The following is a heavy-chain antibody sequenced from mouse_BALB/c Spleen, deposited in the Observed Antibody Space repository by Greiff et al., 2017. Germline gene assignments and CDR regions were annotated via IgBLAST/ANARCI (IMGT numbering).Heavy chain of an antibody. J-gene: IGHJ3*01. V-gene: IGHV1-7*01. D-gene: IGHD2-4*01. CDR2: INPSTGYT. Sequence: QVQLKQSGAELAKPGASVKMSCKASGYTFTSYWMHWVKQRPGQGLEWIGYINPSTGYTEYNQKFKDKATLTADKSSSTAYMQLSSLTSEDSAVYYCARGGSSMITSWFAYWGQGTLVTVSA. CDR1: GYTFTSYW. CDR3: ARGGSSMITSWFAY.